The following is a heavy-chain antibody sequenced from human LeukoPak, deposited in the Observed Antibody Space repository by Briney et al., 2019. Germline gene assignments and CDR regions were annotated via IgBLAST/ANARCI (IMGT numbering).Heavy chain of an antibody. J-gene: IGHJ6*03. CDR1: GYTFTGYW. CDR3: ARLPPPYYYYMDV. V-gene: IGHV1-46*01. Sequence: ASVKASCKAFGYTFTGYWMHWVRQAPGQGPEWMGVISPSGGSTIYAQKFQGRVTITADESTSTAYMELSSLRSEDTAVYYCARLPPPYYYYMDVWGKGTTVTISS. CDR2: ISPSGGST.